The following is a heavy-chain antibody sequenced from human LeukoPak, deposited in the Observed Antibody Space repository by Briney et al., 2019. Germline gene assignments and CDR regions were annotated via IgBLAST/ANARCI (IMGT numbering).Heavy chain of an antibody. Sequence: ASVKVSCKASGGTFSSYAISWVRQAPGQGLEWMGGIIPIFGTANYAQKFQGRVTITADESTSTAYMELSSLRSEDTAVYYCARGGDCSGGSCYYDAFDIWGQGTMVTVSS. V-gene: IGHV1-69*13. D-gene: IGHD2-15*01. CDR1: GGTFSSYA. CDR3: ARGGDCSGGSCYYDAFDI. CDR2: IIPIFGTA. J-gene: IGHJ3*02.